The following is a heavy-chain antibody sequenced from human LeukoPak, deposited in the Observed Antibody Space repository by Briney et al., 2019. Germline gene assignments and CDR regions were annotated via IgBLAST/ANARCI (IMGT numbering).Heavy chain of an antibody. CDR2: ISAYNGET. CDR1: GYTFSSYG. CDR3: ARIAEYHLQYYLDN. D-gene: IGHD2-2*01. J-gene: IGHJ4*02. Sequence: ASVKVSCKASGYTFSSYGISWVRQAPGQGLEWMGWISAYNGETNYAQKVQGRVTMTTDTSTSTADMELRSLRSDDTAVYYCARIAEYHLQYYLDNWGQGTLVTVSS. V-gene: IGHV1-18*01.